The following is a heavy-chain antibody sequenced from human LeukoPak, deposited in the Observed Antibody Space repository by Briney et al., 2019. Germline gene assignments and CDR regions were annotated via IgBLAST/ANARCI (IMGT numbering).Heavy chain of an antibody. CDR3: ARVLHDDYHAPKEVDY. D-gene: IGHD5-12*01. V-gene: IGHV4-38-2*02. CDR1: GYSISSGYY. Sequence: SETLSLTCTVSGYSISSGYYWGWIRQPPGKGLEWIGSFYHSGSTYYNPSLKSRVTISVDTSKNQFSLKLSSVTAADTAVYYCARVLHDDYHAPKEVDYWGQGTLVTVSS. J-gene: IGHJ4*02. CDR2: FYHSGST.